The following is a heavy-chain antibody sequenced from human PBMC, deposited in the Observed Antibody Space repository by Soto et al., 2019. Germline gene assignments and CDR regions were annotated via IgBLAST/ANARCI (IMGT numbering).Heavy chain of an antibody. D-gene: IGHD6-13*01. V-gene: IGHV4-59*12. CDR1: GGSISSYY. CDR2: IYYSGST. Sequence: PSETLSLTCTVSGGSISSYYWSWIRQPPGKGLEWIGYIYYSGSTNYNPSLKSRVTISVDTSKNQFSLKLSSVTAADTAVYYCARAIAAAGFYWYFDLWGRGTLVTVSS. J-gene: IGHJ2*01. CDR3: ARAIAAAGFYWYFDL.